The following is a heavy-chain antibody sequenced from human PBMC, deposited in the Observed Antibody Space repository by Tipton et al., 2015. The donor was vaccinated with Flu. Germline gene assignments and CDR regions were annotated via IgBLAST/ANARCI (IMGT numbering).Heavy chain of an antibody. V-gene: IGHV3-30*01. CDR3: ESPEPMQVRPTPLDY. Sequence: SLRLSCAASGFTFSSYAMHWVRQAPGKGLEWVAVISYDGSNKYYADSVKGRFTISRDNSRNTLYLQMNSLRAEDTAVYYCESPEPMQVRPTPLDYWGQGTLVTVSS. CDR1: GFTFSSYA. CDR2: ISYDGSNK. D-gene: IGHD1-14*01. J-gene: IGHJ4*02.